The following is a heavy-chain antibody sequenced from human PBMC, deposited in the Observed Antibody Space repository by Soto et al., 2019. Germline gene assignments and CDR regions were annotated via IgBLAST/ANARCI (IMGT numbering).Heavy chain of an antibody. J-gene: IGHJ4*02. V-gene: IGHV3-11*06. Sequence: GALRLSCAASGFTFSDYYMSWIRQAPGKGLEWVSYISSSSYTNYADSVKGRFTISRDNAKNSLYLQMNSLRAEDTAVYYCARDLMVRGVIRYFDYWGQGTLVTVSS. CDR1: GFTFSDYY. CDR2: ISSSSYT. D-gene: IGHD3-10*01. CDR3: ARDLMVRGVIRYFDY.